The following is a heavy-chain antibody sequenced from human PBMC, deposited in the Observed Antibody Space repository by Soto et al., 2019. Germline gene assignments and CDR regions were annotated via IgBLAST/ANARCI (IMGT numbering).Heavy chain of an antibody. CDR1: GGSFSGYY. D-gene: IGHD3-10*01. Sequence: SETLSITCAVYGGSFSGYYWSWIRQPPGKGLEWIGEINHSGSTNYNPSLKSRVTISVDTSKNQFSLKLSSVTAADTAVYYCARRLVRGVTHYGMDVWGQGTTVS. CDR3: ARRLVRGVTHYGMDV. J-gene: IGHJ6*02. V-gene: IGHV4-34*01. CDR2: INHSGST.